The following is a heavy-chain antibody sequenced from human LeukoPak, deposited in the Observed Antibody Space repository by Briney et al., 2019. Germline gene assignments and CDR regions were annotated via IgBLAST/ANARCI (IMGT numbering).Heavy chain of an antibody. Sequence: TSETLSLTCTVSGGSISSYYWSWIRQPPGKGLEWIGYIYYSGSTYYNPSLKSRVTISVDTSKNQFSLKLSSVTAADTAVYYCARGLQLWTYYYYMDVWGKGTTVTVSS. CDR3: ARGLQLWTYYYYMDV. CDR2: IYYSGST. J-gene: IGHJ6*03. V-gene: IGHV4-59*12. CDR1: GGSISSYY. D-gene: IGHD5-18*01.